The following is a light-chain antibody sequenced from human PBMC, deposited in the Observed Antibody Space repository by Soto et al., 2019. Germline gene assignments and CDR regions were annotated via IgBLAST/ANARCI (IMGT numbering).Light chain of an antibody. CDR3: QQCYSFPLT. J-gene: IGKJ4*01. CDR2: KAS. CDR1: QSISSW. Sequence: DIQMTQSPSTLSASVGDRVTITCRASQSISSWLAWYQQKPGKAPKLLIYKASTLESGVPSRFSGSGSGTDSTLTISSLQPDDFATYYGQQCYSFPLTFGGGTRVEIK. V-gene: IGKV1-5*03.